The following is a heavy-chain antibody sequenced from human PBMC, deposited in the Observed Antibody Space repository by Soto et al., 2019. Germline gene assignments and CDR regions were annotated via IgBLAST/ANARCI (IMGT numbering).Heavy chain of an antibody. CDR1: GFMFSSHG. CDR3: GPDTLDY. Sequence: QVQLVESGGGVAQPGRSLRLSCAASGFMFSSHGMHWIRQAPGKGLEWVAVIRYDGSNKYYADSVKGRFTISRDNSKNTLYLQMNSLRVEDTAVYYCGPDTLDYWGQGTVVTVSS. J-gene: IGHJ4*02. V-gene: IGHV3-33*01. CDR2: IRYDGSNK.